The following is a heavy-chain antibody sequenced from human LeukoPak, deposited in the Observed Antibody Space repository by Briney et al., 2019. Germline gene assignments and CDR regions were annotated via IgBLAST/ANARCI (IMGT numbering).Heavy chain of an antibody. V-gene: IGHV1-69*06. J-gene: IGHJ6*04. CDR3: ARDVSNWNDEDYYYGMDV. CDR1: GGTFSSYA. CDR2: IIPIFGTA. D-gene: IGHD1-1*01. Sequence: ASVKVSCKASGGTFSSYAISWVRQAPGQGLEWMGGIIPIFGTANYAQKFQGRATITADKSTSTAYMELSSLRSEDTAVYYCARDVSNWNDEDYYYGMDVWGKGTTVTVSS.